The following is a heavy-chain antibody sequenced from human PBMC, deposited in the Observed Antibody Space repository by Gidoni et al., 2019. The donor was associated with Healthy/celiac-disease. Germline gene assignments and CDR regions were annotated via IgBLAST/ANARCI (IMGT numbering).Heavy chain of an antibody. J-gene: IGHJ3*02. V-gene: IGHV4-34*01. CDR2: INHSGST. CDR3: ARGSGSSDAFDI. CDR1: GGSFSGYY. Sequence: QVQLQQWGAGLLKPSETLSLTCAVHGGSFSGYYWSWIRQTPGKGLEWIGEINHSGSTNYNPSLKSRVTISVDTSKNQFSLKLSSVTAADTAVYYCARGSGSSDAFDIWGQGTMVTVSS. D-gene: IGHD1-26*01.